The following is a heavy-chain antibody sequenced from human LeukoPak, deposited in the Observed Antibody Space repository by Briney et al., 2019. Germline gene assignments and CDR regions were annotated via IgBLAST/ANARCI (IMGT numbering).Heavy chain of an antibody. CDR2: ISYDGSNK. CDR1: GFTFSNYG. J-gene: IGHJ6*02. CDR3: ARGVYQPTYCSSTSCYYYYYGMDV. D-gene: IGHD2-2*01. Sequence: SGGSLRLSCAASGFTFSNYGMHWVRQVPGKGLEWVAVISYDGSNKYYADSVKGRFTTSRDNSKSTLYLQMNSLRAEDTAVYYCARGVYQPTYCSSTSCYYYYYGMDVWGQGTTVTVSS. V-gene: IGHV3-30*19.